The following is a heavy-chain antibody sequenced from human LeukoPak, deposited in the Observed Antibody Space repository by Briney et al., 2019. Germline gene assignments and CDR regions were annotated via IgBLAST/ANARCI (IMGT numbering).Heavy chain of an antibody. CDR3: ARMRGSSTRSFDY. V-gene: IGHV3-7*01. CDR2: IKHDGSEK. J-gene: IGHJ4*02. D-gene: IGHD6-6*01. Sequence: GGSLRLFCAASGFTFSSYWMNWVRQAPGKGLEWVANIKHDGSEKYYVDSVKGRFTISRDNAKNSLYLQMNSLRAEDTAVYYCARMRGSSTRSFDYWGQGTLVIVSS. CDR1: GFTFSSYW.